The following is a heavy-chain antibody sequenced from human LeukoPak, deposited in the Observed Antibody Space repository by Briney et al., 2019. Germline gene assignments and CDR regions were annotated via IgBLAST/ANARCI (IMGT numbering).Heavy chain of an antibody. J-gene: IGHJ6*03. CDR1: GYSISSGYY. CDR3: ASSTPAWDYYYYMDV. CDR2: IYHSGST. V-gene: IGHV4-38-2*02. Sequence: SETLSLTCTVSGYSISSGYYWGWIRQPPGKGLEWIGSIYHSGSTYYNPSLKSRVTISVDTSKNQFSLKLSSVTAADTAVYYCASSTPAWDYYYYMDVWGKGTTVTVSS. D-gene: IGHD3-16*01.